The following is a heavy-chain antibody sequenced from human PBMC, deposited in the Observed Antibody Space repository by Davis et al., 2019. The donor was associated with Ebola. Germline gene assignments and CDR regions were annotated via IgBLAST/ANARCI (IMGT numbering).Heavy chain of an antibody. CDR1: GGSINSHY. J-gene: IGHJ2*01. CDR2: IYYSGSA. D-gene: IGHD2-8*02. CDR3: ARVGYCTGGVCYYFDL. Sequence: SETLSLTCTVSGGSINSHYWGWIRQPPGGGLEWIAYIYYSGSANYNPFLRSRVTTSIDTSKNQFSLKLSSVTAADTAVYYCARVGYCTGGVCYYFDLWGRGTLVTVSS. V-gene: IGHV4-59*11.